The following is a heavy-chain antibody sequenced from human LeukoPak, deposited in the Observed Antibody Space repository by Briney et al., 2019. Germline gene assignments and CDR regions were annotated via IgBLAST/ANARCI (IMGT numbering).Heavy chain of an antibody. V-gene: IGHV3-7*01. CDR2: TKYDGSEK. CDR3: ARDPTYDSGSPLGY. D-gene: IGHD3-10*01. J-gene: IGHJ4*02. Sequence: GGSLRLSCAASGFPFSRYWMTWVRQAPGKGLEWVANTKYDGSEKFYVGSVRGRFTISRDNTNNSLHLQMNSLRAEDTAIYYCARDPTYDSGSPLGYGGQGTLVAVSS. CDR1: GFPFSRYW.